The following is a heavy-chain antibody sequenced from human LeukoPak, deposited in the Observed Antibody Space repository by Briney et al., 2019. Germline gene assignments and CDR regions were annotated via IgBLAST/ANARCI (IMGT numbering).Heavy chain of an antibody. Sequence: GGSLRLSCAASGFTFSSYWMSWVRQAPGKGLEWVANINQGGSEKYYVDSVKGRFTISRDNAKNSLYLQMNSLRAEDTAVYYCARELVSSSWSSHYYYYMDVWGKGTTVTISS. CDR2: INQGGSEK. V-gene: IGHV3-7*01. J-gene: IGHJ6*03. CDR1: GFTFSSYW. D-gene: IGHD6-13*01. CDR3: ARELVSSSWSSHYYYYMDV.